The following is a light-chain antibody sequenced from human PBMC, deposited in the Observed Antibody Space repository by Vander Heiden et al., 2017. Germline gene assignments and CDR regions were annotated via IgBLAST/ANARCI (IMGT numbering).Light chain of an antibody. V-gene: IGKV3-11*01. Sequence: EMVLTPSPATLSLSPGERATLSCRASQSVSSYLAWYQQKPGQAPRLLIHDASNRATGIPARFSGSGSGTDFTLTISSLEPEDFAVYYCQQRSNWPPYTFGQGTKLEIK. CDR2: DAS. CDR3: QQRSNWPPYT. CDR1: QSVSSY. J-gene: IGKJ2*01.